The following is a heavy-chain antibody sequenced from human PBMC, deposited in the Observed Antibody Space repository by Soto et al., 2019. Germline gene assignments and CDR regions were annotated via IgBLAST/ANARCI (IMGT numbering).Heavy chain of an antibody. Sequence: QLQLQESGPGLVKPSETLSLTCTVSGGSISSSSYYWGWIRQPPGKGLEWIGRIYYSGSTYYNPSLKSRVTISVDTSKYQFSLKLSSVTAADTAVYYCAVRELPSDYWGQGTLVTVSS. CDR2: IYYSGST. CDR1: GGSISSSSYY. D-gene: IGHD1-26*01. V-gene: IGHV4-39*01. CDR3: AVRELPSDY. J-gene: IGHJ4*02.